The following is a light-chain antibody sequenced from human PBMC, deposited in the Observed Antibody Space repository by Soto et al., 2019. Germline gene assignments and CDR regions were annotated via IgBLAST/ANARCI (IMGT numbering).Light chain of an antibody. CDR2: GAS. V-gene: IGKV3-20*01. J-gene: IGKJ1*01. CDR3: QQYGNSPRT. Sequence: EIVLTRSPGTLSLSPGERATLSCRASQSVTSSYLAWYQQKPGQAPRLLIYGASSRATGIPDRFSGSGSGTDFTLTISSLEPEDFAVYYCQQYGNSPRTFGQGTKVDIK. CDR1: QSVTSSY.